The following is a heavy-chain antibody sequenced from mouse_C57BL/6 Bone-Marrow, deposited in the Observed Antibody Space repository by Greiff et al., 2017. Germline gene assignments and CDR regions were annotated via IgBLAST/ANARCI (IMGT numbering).Heavy chain of an antibody. CDR1: GFTFSSYA. J-gene: IGHJ1*03. Sequence: EVQGVESGEGLVKPGGSLKLSCAASGFTFSSYAMSWVRQTPEKRLEWVAYISSGGDYIYYADTVKGRFTISRDNARNTLYLQMSSLKSEDTAMYYCTRVPIYYDYGYFDVWGTGTTVTVSS. D-gene: IGHD2-4*01. CDR2: ISSGGDYI. CDR3: TRVPIYYDYGYFDV. V-gene: IGHV5-9-1*02.